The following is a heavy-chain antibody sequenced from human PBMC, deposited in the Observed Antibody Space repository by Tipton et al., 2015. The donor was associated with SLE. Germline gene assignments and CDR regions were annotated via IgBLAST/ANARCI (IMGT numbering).Heavy chain of an antibody. D-gene: IGHD1-26*01. CDR3: VRVGATISAFDL. Sequence: TLSLTCTVSGVSISNTNDYWSWIRQPPGEGLEWIGRTYNSGSTHYNPSLKSRVTISLDTSKNQFSLKLSPVTAADTAIYYCVRVGATISAFDLWGQGTLVTVSS. V-gene: IGHV4-61*02. CDR2: TYNSGST. CDR1: GVSISNTNDY. J-gene: IGHJ3*01.